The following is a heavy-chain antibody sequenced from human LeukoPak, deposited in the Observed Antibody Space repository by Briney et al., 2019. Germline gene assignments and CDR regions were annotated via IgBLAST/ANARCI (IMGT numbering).Heavy chain of an antibody. J-gene: IGHJ4*02. V-gene: IGHV4-34*01. CDR3: ARRYDFWSGYPPPLDY. Sequence: TSETLSLTCAVFGGSFSGYYWNWIRQPPGKGLEWIGQINPSRNTNYNPSLKSRVTISVDTSKKQFSLKLSSVTAADTAVYYCARRYDFWSGYPPPLDYWGQGTLVTVSS. CDR2: INPSRNT. D-gene: IGHD3-3*01. CDR1: GGSFSGYY.